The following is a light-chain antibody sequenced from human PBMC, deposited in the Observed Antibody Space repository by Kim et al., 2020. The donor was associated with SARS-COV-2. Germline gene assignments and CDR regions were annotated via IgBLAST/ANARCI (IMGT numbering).Light chain of an antibody. CDR3: SAYTRGNTLYV. Sequence: QSSPMSLPGPTRAVVGYVIVSSYQNNPGKVPRLICYDVDNVPSAISNRFSCSKSGNTASLTSSGLQAEDEAEYYSSAYTRGNTLYVFGAGTKVTV. CDR2: DVD. J-gene: IGLJ1*01. CDR1: TRAVVGYVI. V-gene: IGLV2-14*03.